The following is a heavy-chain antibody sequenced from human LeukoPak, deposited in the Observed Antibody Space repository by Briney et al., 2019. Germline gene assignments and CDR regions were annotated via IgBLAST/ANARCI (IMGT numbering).Heavy chain of an antibody. V-gene: IGHV1-46*01. CDR2: INPTDGSA. J-gene: IGHJ5*02. Sequence: RRASVKVSCKASGYSFTSYSMHWVRQAPGQGLEWMGIINPTDGSASYAQKFQGRVTMTRDMSTSTVYMDLRSLRSDDRAVYFCARGHGSGSTNWFDPWGQGTLVTVSS. CDR1: GYSFTSYS. D-gene: IGHD3-10*01. CDR3: ARGHGSGSTNWFDP.